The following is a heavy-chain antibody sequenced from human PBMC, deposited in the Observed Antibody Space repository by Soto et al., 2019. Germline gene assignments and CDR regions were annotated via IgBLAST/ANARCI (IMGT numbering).Heavy chain of an antibody. Sequence: DVQLVESGGGLIQPGESLRLSCAAFGFTISGKKYVAWVRQAPGKGLEWASALYDLDGSFYAASVKGRFTTSSDSSKTTVYLQMTDLRPDDTAVYYCATWHEREHAYDVWGQGTTVTVSS. D-gene: IGHD1-1*01. CDR1: GFTISGKKY. J-gene: IGHJ3*01. V-gene: IGHV3-53*01. CDR2: LYDLDGS. CDR3: ATWHEREHAYDV.